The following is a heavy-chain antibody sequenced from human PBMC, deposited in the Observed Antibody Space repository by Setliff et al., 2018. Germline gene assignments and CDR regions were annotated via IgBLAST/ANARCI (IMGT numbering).Heavy chain of an antibody. CDR2: INYLGNT. D-gene: IGHD3-22*01. CDR3: ARQASLYYYDSSGYYDY. Sequence: PSETLSLTCAVYGASFSDTYWSWIRQPPGKGLEWIGDINYLGNTNYNPSLKTRVTISVDTSKNQFSLKLSSVTAADTAVYYCARQASLYYYDSSGYYDYWGQGTLVTVSS. CDR1: GASFSDTY. V-gene: IGHV4-34*01. J-gene: IGHJ4*02.